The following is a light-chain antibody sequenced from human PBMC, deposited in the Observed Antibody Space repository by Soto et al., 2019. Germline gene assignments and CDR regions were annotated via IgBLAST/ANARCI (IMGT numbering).Light chain of an antibody. CDR3: QQRSNWPWT. CDR2: DAS. Sequence: EIVMTQSPATLSVSPGERATLSCRASQSVSSSYLAWCQQKLGQAPRLLIYDASNRATGTPARFSGSGSGTDFTLTISSLEPEDFALYYCQQRSNWPWTFGQGTKVDIK. CDR1: QSVSSSY. V-gene: IGKV3-11*01. J-gene: IGKJ1*01.